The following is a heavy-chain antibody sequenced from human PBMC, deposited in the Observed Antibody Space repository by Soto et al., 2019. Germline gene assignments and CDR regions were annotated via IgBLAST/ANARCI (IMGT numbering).Heavy chain of an antibody. V-gene: IGHV4-30-2*01. D-gene: IGHD1-26*01. CDR3: AATGSSWGSSYYGMDV. Sequence: SETLSLTCAVSGGSISSGGYSWSWIRQPPGKGLEWIGYIYHSGSTYYNPSLKSRVTISVDRSKNQFSLKLSSVTAADTAVYYCAATGSSWGSSYYGMDVWGQGTTVTVSS. J-gene: IGHJ6*02. CDR1: GGSISSGGYS. CDR2: IYHSGST.